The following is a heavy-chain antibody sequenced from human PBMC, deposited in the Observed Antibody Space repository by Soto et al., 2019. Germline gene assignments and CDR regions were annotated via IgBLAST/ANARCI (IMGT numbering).Heavy chain of an antibody. Sequence: EVQLVESGGGLVQRGGSLRLSCAASGFTFSSYWMSWVRQVPGKGLESVANIKQDGSEKYYVDSVKGRFTISRDNAKNSLYLQMNSLRAEDTAVYYCARDTGVVPPAEWYYFYGMDVWGQGTTVTVS. CDR1: GFTFSSYW. CDR3: ARDTGVVPPAEWYYFYGMDV. D-gene: IGHD2-2*01. V-gene: IGHV3-7*03. CDR2: IKQDGSEK. J-gene: IGHJ6*02.